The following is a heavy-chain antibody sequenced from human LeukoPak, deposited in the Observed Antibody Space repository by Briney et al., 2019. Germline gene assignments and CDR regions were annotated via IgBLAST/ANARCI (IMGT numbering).Heavy chain of an antibody. Sequence: ASVKVSCKASGYTFTSYGISWVRQAPEQGLEWMGWISAYNGNTNYAQKLQGRVTMTTDTSTSTAYMELRSLRSDDTAVYYCARDRRSGYCSSTRCYLYDYWGQGTLVTVSS. V-gene: IGHV1-18*01. CDR1: GYTFTSYG. CDR2: ISAYNGNT. J-gene: IGHJ4*02. CDR3: ARDRRSGYCSSTRCYLYDY. D-gene: IGHD2-2*01.